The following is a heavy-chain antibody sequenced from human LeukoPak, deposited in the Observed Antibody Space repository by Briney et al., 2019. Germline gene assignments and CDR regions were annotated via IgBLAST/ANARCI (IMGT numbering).Heavy chain of an antibody. D-gene: IGHD2-8*01. Sequence: PSETLSLTCTVSGGSISSYYWSWLRQPPGKGLEWIGYIYYSGSTNYNPSLKSRVTISVDTSKNQFSLKLSSVTAADTAVYYCAAYTGYCTNGVCYDYDYWGQGTLVTVSS. J-gene: IGHJ4*02. CDR1: GGSISSYY. CDR2: IYYSGST. CDR3: AAYTGYCTNGVCYDYDY. V-gene: IGHV4-59*01.